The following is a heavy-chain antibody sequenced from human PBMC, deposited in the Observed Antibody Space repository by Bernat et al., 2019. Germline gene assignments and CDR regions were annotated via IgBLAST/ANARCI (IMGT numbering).Heavy chain of an antibody. CDR3: AKGPRWLQLPYDY. CDR1: GFTFSSYG. V-gene: IGHV3-30*18. Sequence: QVHLVESGGGVVQPGRSLRLSCAASGFTFSSYGMHWVRQAPGKGLEWVAVISYDGSNKYYADSVKGRFTISRDNSKNTLYLQMNSLRAEDTAVYYCAKGPRWLQLPYDYWGQGTLVTVSS. J-gene: IGHJ4*02. D-gene: IGHD5-24*01. CDR2: ISYDGSNK.